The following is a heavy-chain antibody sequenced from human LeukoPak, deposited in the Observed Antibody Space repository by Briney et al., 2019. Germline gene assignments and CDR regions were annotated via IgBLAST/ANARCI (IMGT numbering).Heavy chain of an antibody. Sequence: GESLKISCKGSGYSYPTYWIGWVRQMPGSGLEWMGIIYPGDSDTRYSPSFQGQVTISVDKSISTAYLQWSSLKASDTAMYYCARAGGPYSNSDYWGQGTLVTVSS. CDR3: ARAGGPYSNSDY. J-gene: IGHJ4*01. CDR1: GYSYPTYW. CDR2: IYPGDSDT. V-gene: IGHV5-51*01. D-gene: IGHD6-13*01.